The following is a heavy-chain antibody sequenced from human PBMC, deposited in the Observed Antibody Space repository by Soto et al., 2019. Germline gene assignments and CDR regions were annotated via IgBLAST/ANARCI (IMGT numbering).Heavy chain of an antibody. Sequence: ESGGGLVKPGGSLRLACAASGFTFRNAWMSWVRQAPGKGLEWVGRIKRKTDGGTTDYAAPVKGRFTISRDESKNTLYLQMNSLKTEDTAVYYCTTGRYSGYDYYYGMDVWGQGTTVTVSS. D-gene: IGHD5-12*01. V-gene: IGHV3-15*01. CDR2: IKRKTDGGTT. J-gene: IGHJ6*02. CDR1: GFTFRNAW. CDR3: TTGRYSGYDYYYGMDV.